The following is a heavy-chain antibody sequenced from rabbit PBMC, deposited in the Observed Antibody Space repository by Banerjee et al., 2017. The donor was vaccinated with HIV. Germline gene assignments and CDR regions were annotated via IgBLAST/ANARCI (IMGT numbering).Heavy chain of an antibody. CDR1: GIDFSSYG. D-gene: IGHD6-1*01. J-gene: IGHJ4*01. CDR2: INTSSGNT. Sequence: QEQLVESGGGLVTLGGSLKLSCKASGIDFSSYGISWVRQAPGKGLEWIACINTSSGNTVYATWAKGRFTISKTSSTTVTLQMTSLTAADTATYFCARDRNNTYTTYYFNLWGPGTLVTVS. V-gene: IGHV1S45*01. CDR3: ARDRNNTYTTYYFNL.